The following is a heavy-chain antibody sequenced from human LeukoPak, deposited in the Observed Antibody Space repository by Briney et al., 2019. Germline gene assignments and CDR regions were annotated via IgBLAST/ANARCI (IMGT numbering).Heavy chain of an antibody. V-gene: IGHV3-48*04. D-gene: IGHD5-18*01. J-gene: IGHJ6*04. CDR1: GFTFSSYS. Sequence: GGSLRLSCAASGFTFSSYSMNWVRQAPGKGLEWVSYISSSGSTIYYADSVKGRFTISRDNAKNSLYLQMNSLRAEDTAVYYCARVPGYSYVLDVWGKGTTVTVSS. CDR3: ARVPGYSYVLDV. CDR2: ISSSGSTI.